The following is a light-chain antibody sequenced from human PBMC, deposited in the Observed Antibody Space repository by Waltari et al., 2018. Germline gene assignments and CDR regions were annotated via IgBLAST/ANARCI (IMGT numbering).Light chain of an antibody. Sequence: EVVMTQSPATLSVSPGESATLSCRASQSISRNVVWYQQRPGRAPRPRIYAASTRASDTPARFSGSGSGTDFSLTITGLQSEDSAVYYCQQFNDWPRTFGRGTRVEI. CDR1: QSISRN. V-gene: IGKV3-15*01. CDR3: QQFNDWPRT. CDR2: AAS. J-gene: IGKJ1*01.